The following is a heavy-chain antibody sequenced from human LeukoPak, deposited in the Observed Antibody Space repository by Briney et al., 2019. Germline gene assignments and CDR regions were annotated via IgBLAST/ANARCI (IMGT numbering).Heavy chain of an antibody. J-gene: IGHJ4*02. Sequence: GGSLRLSCAASGFTFSSYGMNWVRQTPGEGLEWVSHISSSGTTISYADSVKGRFTISRDSTRNSLYLQMSSLRAEDTAVYYCARDLKAYSSSGGVDYWGQGTLVTVSS. CDR1: GFTFSSYG. V-gene: IGHV3-48*03. CDR2: ISSSGTTI. D-gene: IGHD6-13*01. CDR3: ARDLKAYSSSGGVDY.